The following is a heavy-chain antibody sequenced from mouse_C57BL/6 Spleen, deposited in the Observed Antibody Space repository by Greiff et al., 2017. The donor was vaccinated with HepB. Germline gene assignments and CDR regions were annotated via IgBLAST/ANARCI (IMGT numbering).Heavy chain of an antibody. CDR1: GYAFSSYW. CDR3: SRIHYYGSSYRYFDV. V-gene: IGHV1-80*01. Sequence: VQLQQSGAELVKPGASVKISCKASGYAFSSYWMNWVKQRPGKGLEWIGQIYPGDGDTNYNGKFKGKATLTADKSSSTAYMQLSSLTSEDSAVYFCSRIHYYGSSYRYFDVWGTGTTVTVSS. J-gene: IGHJ1*03. CDR2: IYPGDGDT. D-gene: IGHD1-1*01.